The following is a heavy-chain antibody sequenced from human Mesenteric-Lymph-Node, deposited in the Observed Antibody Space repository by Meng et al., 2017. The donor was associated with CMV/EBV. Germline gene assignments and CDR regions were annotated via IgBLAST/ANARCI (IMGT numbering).Heavy chain of an antibody. CDR1: GFTFSSAA. D-gene: IGHD6-19*01. J-gene: IGHJ4*02. CDR2: ISDHSVSL. Sequence: SGFTFSSAAMNWVRQAPGRGLEWVSTISDHSVSLWYADSVKGRFTISRDNSKNTLYLQMNSLRGEDTAVYYCVKSSRAVANPGVFDSWGQGTLVTVSS. CDR3: VKSSRAVANPGVFDS. V-gene: IGHV3-23*01.